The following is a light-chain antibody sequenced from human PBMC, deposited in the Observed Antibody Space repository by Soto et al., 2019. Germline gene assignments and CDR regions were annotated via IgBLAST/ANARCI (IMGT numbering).Light chain of an antibody. V-gene: IGLV3-9*01. CDR3: QVWDSSTRMV. CDR1: NIGSKN. CDR2: RDS. J-gene: IGLJ2*01. Sequence: SYELTQPLSVSVALGQTARITGGGKNIGSKNVHWYQQKPGQAPVLVIYRDSNRPSGIPERFSGSNSGNTATLTISRAQAGDEADYYCQVWDSSTRMVFGGGTKLTVL.